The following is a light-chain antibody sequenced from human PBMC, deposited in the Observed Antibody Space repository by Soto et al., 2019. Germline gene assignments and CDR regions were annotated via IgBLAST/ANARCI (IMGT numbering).Light chain of an antibody. Sequence: EIVMTQSPATLSVSPGERATLSCRASQSVSSNLAWYQQKPGQAPRLLIYGASTRATGIPARFSGSGSGTEFTLTISSLQSEDFAVYYGQQYNNWPPWTFGQGTKGAIK. J-gene: IGKJ1*01. CDR1: QSVSSN. CDR2: GAS. V-gene: IGKV3-15*01. CDR3: QQYNNWPPWT.